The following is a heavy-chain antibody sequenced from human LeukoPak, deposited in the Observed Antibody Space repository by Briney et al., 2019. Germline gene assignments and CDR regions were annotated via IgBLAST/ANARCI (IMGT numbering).Heavy chain of an antibody. Sequence: GESLKISCKGSGYSFTTYWIGWVRQMPGKGLEWMGIIYPGDSDTRYNSSFQGQVTISADKSINTAYLQWSSLGASDNAMYYCARFRQLIRSYFDYWGQGTLVAVSS. CDR2: IYPGDSDT. V-gene: IGHV5-51*01. CDR3: ARFRQLIRSYFDY. J-gene: IGHJ4*02. CDR1: GYSFTTYW. D-gene: IGHD2-8*01.